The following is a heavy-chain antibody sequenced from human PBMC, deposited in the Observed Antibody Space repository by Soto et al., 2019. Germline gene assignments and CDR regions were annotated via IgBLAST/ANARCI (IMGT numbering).Heavy chain of an antibody. D-gene: IGHD2-15*01. CDR2: ISAYNGNT. V-gene: IGHV1-18*01. CDR3: ARDRRAQLLLNNWFDP. CDR1: GYTFTNYG. Sequence: QVQLVQSGAEVKKPGASVKVSCKASGYTFTNYGISWVRQAPGQGLEWMGWISAYNGNTKYAQKLQGRVTMTTDTSTSTAYMELRSLRSDDTDVYYCARDRRAQLLLNNWFDPWGQGTLVTVSS. J-gene: IGHJ5*02.